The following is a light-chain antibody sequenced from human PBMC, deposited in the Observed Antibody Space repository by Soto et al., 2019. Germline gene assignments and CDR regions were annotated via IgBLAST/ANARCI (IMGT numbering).Light chain of an antibody. J-gene: IGKJ1*01. CDR3: MQALQTPPWT. V-gene: IGKV2-28*01. CDR1: QSLLHSNGYNY. CDR2: LGS. Sequence: DIVMTQSPLSLPVTPGEPASISCRSSQSLLHSNGYNYLDWYLQKPGQSPQLLIYLGSSRASGVPGRFSGSGSGTDFTLKISRVETEDVGVYYCMQALQTPPWTFGQGTKVEIK.